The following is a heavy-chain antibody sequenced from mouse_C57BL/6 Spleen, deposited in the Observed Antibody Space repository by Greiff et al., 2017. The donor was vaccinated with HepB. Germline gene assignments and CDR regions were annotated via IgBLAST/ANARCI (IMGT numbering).Heavy chain of an antibody. CDR3: ARDHYGSSYASFAY. Sequence: QVQLQQPGAELVKPGASVKMSCKASGYTFTSYWITWVKQRPGQGLEWIGDIYPGSGSTNYNEKFKSKATLTVDTSSSTAYMQLSSLTSEDSAVYYCARDHYGSSYASFAYWGQRTLVTVSA. V-gene: IGHV1-55*01. J-gene: IGHJ3*01. D-gene: IGHD1-1*01. CDR2: IYPGSGST. CDR1: GYTFTSYW.